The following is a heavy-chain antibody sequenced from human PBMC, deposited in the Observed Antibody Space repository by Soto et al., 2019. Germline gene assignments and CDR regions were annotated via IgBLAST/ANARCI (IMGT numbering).Heavy chain of an antibody. V-gene: IGHV3-23*01. CDR2: ISGSGGST. J-gene: IGHJ4*02. D-gene: IGHD3-10*01. CDR3: AKSILDYYGSGSYFVY. CDR1: GFTFSSYA. Sequence: EVQLLESGGGLVQPGGSLRLSCAASGFTFSSYAMSWVRQAPGKGLEWVSAISGSGGSTYYADSVKGRFTISRDNSKNTRDRQMNSLRAEDTAVYYCAKSILDYYGSGSYFVYWGQGTLVTVSS.